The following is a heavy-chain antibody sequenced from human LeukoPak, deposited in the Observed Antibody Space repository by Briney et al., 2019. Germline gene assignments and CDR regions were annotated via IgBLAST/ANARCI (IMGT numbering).Heavy chain of an antibody. J-gene: IGHJ3*02. V-gene: IGHV3-30-3*01. CDR1: GFTFSSYA. Sequence: GGSLRLSCAASGFTFSSYAMHWVRQAPGKGLEWVAVISYDGSNKYYADSVKGRFTISRDNSKNSLYLQMNSLRAEDTALYYCAKDIRRSGLLGGAFDIWGQGTMVTVSS. CDR2: ISYDGSNK. CDR3: AKDIRRSGLLGGAFDI. D-gene: IGHD3-16*01.